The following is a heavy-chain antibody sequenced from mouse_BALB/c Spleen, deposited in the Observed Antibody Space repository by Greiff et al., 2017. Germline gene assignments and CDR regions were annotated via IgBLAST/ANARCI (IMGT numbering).Heavy chain of an antibody. Sequence: VMLVESGPGLVAPSQSLSISCTVSGFSLTSYGVHWVRQPPGKGLEWLGVIWAGGSTNYNSALMSRLSISKDNSKSQVFLKMNSLQTDDTAMYYCARPTAPSYWGQGTLVTVSA. CDR3: ARPTAPSY. V-gene: IGHV2-9*02. D-gene: IGHD1-2*01. CDR1: GFSLTSYG. CDR2: IWAGGST. J-gene: IGHJ3*01.